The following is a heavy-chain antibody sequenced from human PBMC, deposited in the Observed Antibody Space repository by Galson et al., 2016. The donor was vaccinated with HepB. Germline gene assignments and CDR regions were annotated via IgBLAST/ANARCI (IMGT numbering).Heavy chain of an antibody. J-gene: IGHJ4*02. CDR2: MNPNRGDT. V-gene: IGHV1-8*02. CDR1: EYTFSTYE. Sequence: SVKVSCKASEYTFSTYEINWVRQATGQGLEWMGWMNPNRGDTGYTQRFQGRVTMTRDTPISTAYMELSSLGLEDTAMYYCARAIRRGRPLIPFDSWGQGTLVTVSS. D-gene: IGHD2-2*01. CDR3: ARAIRRGRPLIPFDS.